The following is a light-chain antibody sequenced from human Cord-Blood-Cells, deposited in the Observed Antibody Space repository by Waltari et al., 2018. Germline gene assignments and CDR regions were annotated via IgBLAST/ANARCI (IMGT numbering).Light chain of an antibody. Sequence: EIQATLSPFSLTADLSERHTITCRASQSISSYLNWYQQKPGKAPKLLIYAASSLQSGVPSRFSGSGSGTEFTLTISSLQPEDFATYYCQQSYSTPFTFGPGTKVDIK. CDR2: AAS. CDR3: QQSYSTPFT. J-gene: IGKJ3*01. CDR1: QSISSY. V-gene: IGKV1-39*01.